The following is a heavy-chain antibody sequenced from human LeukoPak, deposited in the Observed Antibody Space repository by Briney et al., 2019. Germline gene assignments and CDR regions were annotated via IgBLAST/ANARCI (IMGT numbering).Heavy chain of an antibody. CDR3: AKLPPRLVPSANYYFDY. J-gene: IGHJ4*02. CDR1: GFTFSSYA. D-gene: IGHD2-2*01. Sequence: GGPLRLSCAASGFTFSSYAMSWVRQAPGKGLEWVSAIGDSGSSTYYADSVKGRFTISRDNSKNTLYLQMNILRAEDTAVYYCAKLPPRLVPSANYYFDYWGQGTLVTVSS. CDR2: IGDSGSST. V-gene: IGHV3-23*01.